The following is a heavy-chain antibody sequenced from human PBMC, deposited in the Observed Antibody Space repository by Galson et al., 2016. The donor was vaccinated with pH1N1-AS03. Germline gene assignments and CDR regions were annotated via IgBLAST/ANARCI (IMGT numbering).Heavy chain of an antibody. CDR2: ISSDGSSI. J-gene: IGHJ4*02. D-gene: IGHD5-12*01. Sequence: SLRLSCAASGFTFSNKWMHWVRHTPGKGLVWVSRISSDGSSISYADSVKGRFTISRDNAKNKLFLQMNSLRAEYTGVYYCARGLGGYNGYALDYWGQGTLVTVSS. CDR3: ARGLGGYNGYALDY. V-gene: IGHV3-74*01. CDR1: GFTFSNKW.